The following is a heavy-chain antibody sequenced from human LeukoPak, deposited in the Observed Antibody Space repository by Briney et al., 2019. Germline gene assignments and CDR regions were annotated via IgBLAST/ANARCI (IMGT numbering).Heavy chain of an antibody. CDR3: ARDSADILTGFFEQ. V-gene: IGHV4-4*07. CDR2: IYSSGSS. CDR1: GGSISSYW. Sequence: SETLSLTCTVSGGSISSYWWSWIRQPAGKGLEWIGRIYSSGSSNYNFALEGRVTISVDKLKNQFSLKLSSVTAADTAVYYCARDSADILTGFFEQWGQGTLVTVSS. J-gene: IGHJ4*02. D-gene: IGHD3-9*01.